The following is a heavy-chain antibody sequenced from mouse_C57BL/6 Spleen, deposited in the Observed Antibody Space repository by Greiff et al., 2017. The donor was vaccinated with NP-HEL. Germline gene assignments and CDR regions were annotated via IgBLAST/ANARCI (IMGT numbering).Heavy chain of an antibody. Sequence: VQLQQSGAELVRPGASVTLSCKASGYTFTDYEMHWVKQTPVHGLEWIGAIDPETGGTAYNQKFKGKAILTADKSSSTAYMELRSLTSEDSAVYYCTRGMEETVGFDYWGQGTTLTVSS. V-gene: IGHV1-15*01. J-gene: IGHJ2*01. CDR2: IDPETGGT. D-gene: IGHD1-1*01. CDR3: TRGMEETVGFDY. CDR1: GYTFTDYE.